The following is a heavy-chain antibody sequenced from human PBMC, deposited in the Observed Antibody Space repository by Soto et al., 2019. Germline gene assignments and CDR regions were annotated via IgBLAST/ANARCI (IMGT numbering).Heavy chain of an antibody. D-gene: IGHD6-25*01. J-gene: IGHJ6*02. Sequence: GGSLRLSCAASGFTFSSYEMNWVRQAPGKGLEWVSYISSSGSTIYYADSVKGRFTISRDNAKNSLYLQMNSLRAEDTAVYYCARGPVDSSVYYYYYYGMDVWGQGTTVTVS. CDR3: ARGPVDSSVYYYYYYGMDV. CDR1: GFTFSSYE. CDR2: ISSSGSTI. V-gene: IGHV3-48*03.